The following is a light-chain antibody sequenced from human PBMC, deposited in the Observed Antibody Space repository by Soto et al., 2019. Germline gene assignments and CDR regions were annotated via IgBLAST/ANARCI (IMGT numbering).Light chain of an antibody. CDR2: AAS. J-gene: IGKJ3*01. CDR3: QKYNRAPLT. V-gene: IGKV1-27*01. Sequence: DIQMTQSPSSLSASVGDRVTITCRASQGISNYLAWYQQKPGKVPKLLIYAASTLQSGVPSRFSGSGSGTGFPLTISSLQPGDVGTFFCQKYNRAPLTFGPGTKVDIK. CDR1: QGISNY.